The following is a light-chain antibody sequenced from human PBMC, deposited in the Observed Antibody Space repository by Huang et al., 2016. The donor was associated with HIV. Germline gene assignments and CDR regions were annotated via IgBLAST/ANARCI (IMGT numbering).Light chain of an antibody. V-gene: IGKV3-20*01. Sequence: IVLTQSPGTLSLSPGERATLTCRASQSVSSSYLAWYQQKPGQAPRRLIYGASSRATGIPDRFSGSGSGTDFTLTISRLEPEDFAVYYCQQYGSSPRTFGQGTKLEIK. CDR3: QQYGSSPRT. CDR1: QSVSSSY. J-gene: IGKJ2*01. CDR2: GAS.